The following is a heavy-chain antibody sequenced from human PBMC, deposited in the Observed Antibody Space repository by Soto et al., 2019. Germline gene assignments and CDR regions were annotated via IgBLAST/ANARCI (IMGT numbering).Heavy chain of an antibody. Sequence: QVHLQESGPGLVQSSGTLSLTCGVSGAPISTGNWWTWVRQPPGKGLEWIGEIYHGGNTNYRPSLKNQVTKSVDKAKNQFSLRRSSVTAADTAVYYCARHSSYYYDSSAYYDSWGQGALVTVSS. V-gene: IGHV4-4*02. CDR3: ARHSSYYYDSSAYYDS. CDR1: GAPISTGNW. CDR2: IYHGGNT. D-gene: IGHD3-22*01. J-gene: IGHJ5*01.